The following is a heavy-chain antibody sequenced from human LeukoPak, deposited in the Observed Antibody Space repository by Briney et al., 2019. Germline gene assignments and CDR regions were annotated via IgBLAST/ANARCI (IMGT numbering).Heavy chain of an antibody. CDR3: AREPPMGRSYHGMDV. D-gene: IGHD3-10*01. Sequence: GGSLRLSCAASGFTVSNYYMHWVRQAPGKGLEWVSVIYSGGSIYYSNSVKGRVINSRDNSKNTLDLQLNSLRAEDTAVYYCAREPPMGRSYHGMDVWGQGTTVTVSS. J-gene: IGHJ6*02. CDR2: IYSGGSI. V-gene: IGHV3-66*01. CDR1: GFTVSNYY.